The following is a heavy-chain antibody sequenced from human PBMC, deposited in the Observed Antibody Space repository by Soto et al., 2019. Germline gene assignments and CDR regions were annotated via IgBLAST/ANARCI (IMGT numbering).Heavy chain of an antibody. J-gene: IGHJ6*02. Sequence: PSETLSLTYTVSGGSISSGDYYWSWIRQPPGKGLEWIGYIYYSGSTYYNPSLKSRVTISVDTSKNQFSLKLSSVTAADTAVYYCARASGYDSPYYYGMDVWGQGTTVTVSS. CDR1: GGSISSGDYY. V-gene: IGHV4-30-4*01. CDR3: ARASGYDSPYYYGMDV. CDR2: IYYSGST. D-gene: IGHD5-12*01.